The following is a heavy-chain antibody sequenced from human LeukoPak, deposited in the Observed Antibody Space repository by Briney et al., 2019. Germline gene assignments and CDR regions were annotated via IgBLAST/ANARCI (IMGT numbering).Heavy chain of an antibody. CDR2: ITATGSRT. CDR1: GFTFSRLA. V-gene: IGHV3-23*01. CDR3: ATSMGGGNIDY. J-gene: IGHJ4*02. Sequence: PGGSLRLSCAASGFTFSRLAMTWVRQAPGKGLEWVSGITATGSRTYYADSVKGWFTISRDSSKNTLYLQLNSLRADDTAVYYCATSMGGGNIDYWGQGALVTVSS. D-gene: IGHD3-16*01.